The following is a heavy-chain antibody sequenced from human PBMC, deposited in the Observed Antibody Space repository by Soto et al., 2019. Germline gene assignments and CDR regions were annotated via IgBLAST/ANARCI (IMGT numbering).Heavy chain of an antibody. V-gene: IGHV1-69*06. CDR3: ARGFXLGYCSGGSCFPRGFDY. Sequence: SVKVSCKASGGTFSSYAISWVRQAPGQGLEWMGGIIPIFGTANYAQKFQGRVTITADKSTSTAYMELSSLRSEDTAVYYCARGFXLGYCSGGSCFPRGFDYWGQGTLVTVSS. CDR2: IIPIFGTA. J-gene: IGHJ4*02. D-gene: IGHD2-15*01. CDR1: GGTFSSYA.